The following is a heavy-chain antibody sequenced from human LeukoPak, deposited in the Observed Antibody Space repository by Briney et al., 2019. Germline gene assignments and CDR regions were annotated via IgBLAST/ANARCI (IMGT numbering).Heavy chain of an antibody. J-gene: IGHJ4*02. D-gene: IGHD3-22*01. V-gene: IGHV1-46*01. CDR2: INPSGGST. CDR3: ARDRRVGYYDSSGYPYEPYYFDY. CDR1: GYTFTSYY. Sequence: ASVKVSCKASGYTFTSYYMHWVRQAPGQGLEWMGIINPSGGSTSYAQKFQGRVTMTRDTSTSTVYMELSSLRSEDMAVYYCARDRRVGYYDSSGYPYEPYYFDYWGQGTLVTVSS.